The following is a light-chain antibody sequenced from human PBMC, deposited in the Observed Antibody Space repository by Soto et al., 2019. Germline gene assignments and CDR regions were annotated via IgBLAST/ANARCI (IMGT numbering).Light chain of an antibody. CDR2: DVS. V-gene: IGLV2-14*01. Sequence: QSALTQPASVSGSPGQSITISCTGTSSDVGGYNYVSWYQQHPGKAPKLMIFDVSNRPSEASNRFSGSRSGNTASLTISGLQAEDEADYYCSSYTSSSTVVFGGGTKVTVL. J-gene: IGLJ2*01. CDR3: SSYTSSSTVV. CDR1: SSDVGGYNY.